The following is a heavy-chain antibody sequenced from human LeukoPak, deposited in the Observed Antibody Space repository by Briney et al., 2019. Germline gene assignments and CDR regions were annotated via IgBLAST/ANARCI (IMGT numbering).Heavy chain of an antibody. D-gene: IGHD1-26*01. V-gene: IGHV3-21*01. CDR3: ASGSPAGDY. Sequence: GGSLRLSCAASGCTFSNYSMNWIRQAPGKGLEWVSSISSSSSVIYYADSVKGRFTISRDNARNSLYLQMNRFTAEDTGVYYCASGSPAGDYWGQGTLVTVSS. CDR1: GCTFSNYS. J-gene: IGHJ4*02. CDR2: ISSSSSVI.